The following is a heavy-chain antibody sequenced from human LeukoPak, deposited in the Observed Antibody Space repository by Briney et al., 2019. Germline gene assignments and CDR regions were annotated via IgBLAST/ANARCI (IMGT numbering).Heavy chain of an antibody. J-gene: IGHJ4*02. Sequence: GGSLRLSCAASGFTFSSYSMNWVRQAPGKGLEWVSSISSSSSYIYYADSVKGRFTISRDNSKNTLYLQMNSLRAEDTAVYYCAKELSSSGWYGVMIYWGQGTLVTVSS. CDR3: AKELSSSGWYGVMIY. V-gene: IGHV3-21*04. CDR1: GFTFSSYS. D-gene: IGHD6-19*01. CDR2: ISSSSSYI.